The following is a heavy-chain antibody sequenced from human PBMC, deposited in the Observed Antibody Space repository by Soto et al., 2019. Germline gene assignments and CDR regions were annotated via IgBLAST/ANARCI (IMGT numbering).Heavy chain of an antibody. CDR2: INHSGST. CDR1: GGSFSGYY. D-gene: IGHD5-12*01. CDR3: ARGNIVATSGLDY. J-gene: IGHJ4*02. Sequence: SETLSLTCAVYGGSFSGYYWSWIRQPPGKGLEWIGEINHSGSTNYNPSLKSRVTISVDTSKNQFSLKLSSVTAADTAVYYCARGNIVATSGLDYWGQGTLVTVSS. V-gene: IGHV4-34*01.